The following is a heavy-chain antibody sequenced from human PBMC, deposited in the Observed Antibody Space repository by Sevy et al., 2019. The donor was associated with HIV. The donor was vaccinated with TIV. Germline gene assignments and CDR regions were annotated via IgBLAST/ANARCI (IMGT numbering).Heavy chain of an antibody. V-gene: IGHV1-2*06. Sequence: ASVKVSCKASGYTFTGYYMHWVRQAPGQGLEWMGRINPNSGGTNYAQKLQGRVTMTRDTSITPTYIGLSRLRSYGTAVYYCAKSRIAARHIFDYWGQGTLVTVSS. J-gene: IGHJ4*02. D-gene: IGHD6-6*01. CDR1: GYTFTGYY. CDR3: AKSRIAARHIFDY. CDR2: INPNSGGT.